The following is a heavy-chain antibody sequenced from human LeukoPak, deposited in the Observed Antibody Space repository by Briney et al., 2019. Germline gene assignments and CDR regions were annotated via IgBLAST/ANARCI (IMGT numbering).Heavy chain of an antibody. CDR3: ARDHYFKIDY. V-gene: IGHV3-74*01. CDR2: IPTDDNPT. D-gene: IGHD2/OR15-2a*01. J-gene: IGHJ4*02. Sequence: GGPLKLSCEPPELVFGNLVINWARKAPGKGLVWVSRIPTDDNPTNYADFVQGRFTISRDNAKNTVYLQMNNLRAKDTAVYYCARDHYFKIDYWGQGTLATVSS. CDR1: ELVFGNLV.